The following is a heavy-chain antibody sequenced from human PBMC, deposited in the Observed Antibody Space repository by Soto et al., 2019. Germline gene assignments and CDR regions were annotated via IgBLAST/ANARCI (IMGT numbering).Heavy chain of an antibody. J-gene: IGHJ1*01. CDR1: GITISNYP. CDR2: ISGSGDRT. V-gene: IGHV3-23*01. D-gene: IGHD3-22*01. CDR3: VKDDGGYPSTAPH. Sequence: EVQLLESGGGLVQPGGSLRLSCAASGITISNYPMSWVRQAPGKGLDWVSGISGSGDRTYYADSAKGRFTISKDISKNSLSLQLDNLGVEVTAVYFCVKDDGGYPSTAPHWGQGTLVTVSS.